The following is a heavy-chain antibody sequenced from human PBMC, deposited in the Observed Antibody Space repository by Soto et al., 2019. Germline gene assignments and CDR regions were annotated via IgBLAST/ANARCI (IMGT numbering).Heavy chain of an antibody. J-gene: IGHJ6*02. CDR1: Y. CDR3: ARPMVRGAHGMDV. D-gene: IGHD3-10*01. CDR2: IYYSGST. V-gene: IGHV4-39*01. Sequence: YWGWIRQPPGKGLEWIGSIYYSGSTYYNPSLKSRVTISVDTSKNQFSLKLSSVTAADTAVYYCARPMVRGAHGMDVWGQGTTVTVSS.